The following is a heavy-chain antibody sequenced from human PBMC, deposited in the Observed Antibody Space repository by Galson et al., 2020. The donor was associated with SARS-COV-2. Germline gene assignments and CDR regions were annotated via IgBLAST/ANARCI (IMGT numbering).Heavy chain of an antibody. CDR1: GFTFSSYG. J-gene: IGHJ4*02. Sequence: LRLSCAASGFTFSSYGMHWVRQAPGKGLEWVAVIWYDGSNKYYADSVKGRFTISRDNSKNTLYLQMNSLRAEDTAVYYCARDLPYGDDSSDYWGQGTLVTVSS. D-gene: IGHD4-17*01. CDR3: ARDLPYGDDSSDY. CDR2: IWYDGSNK. V-gene: IGHV3-33*01.